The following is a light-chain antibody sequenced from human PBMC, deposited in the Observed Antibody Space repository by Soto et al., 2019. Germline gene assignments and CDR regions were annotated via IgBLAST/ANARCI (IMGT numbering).Light chain of an antibody. Sequence: DIKMIQSPSTRAGSGGDRDTITCRASQTISSWLAWYQQKPGKAPKLLIYKASTLKSGVPSRFSGSGSGTEYTLTISSLQPDDFATYYCQHYNSYSEAFGQGTKVDNK. CDR3: QHYNSYSEA. CDR1: QTISSW. CDR2: KAS. J-gene: IGKJ1*01. V-gene: IGKV1-5*03.